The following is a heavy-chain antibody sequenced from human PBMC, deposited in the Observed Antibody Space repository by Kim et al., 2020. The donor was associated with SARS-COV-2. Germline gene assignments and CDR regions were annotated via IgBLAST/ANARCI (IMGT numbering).Heavy chain of an antibody. V-gene: IGHV4-59*13. CDR1: GGSISPYY. CDR2: IYHNGVT. D-gene: IGHD3-3*01. Sequence: SETLSLTCTVSGGSISPYYWSWIRQPPGKGLEWIGSIYHNGVTTYSPSLESRVTMSVDTSKTQFSLKLKSVTTADAAVYFCARSSVGSGTFQHWGRGTLVTVSS. J-gene: IGHJ1*01. CDR3: ARSSVGSGTFQH.